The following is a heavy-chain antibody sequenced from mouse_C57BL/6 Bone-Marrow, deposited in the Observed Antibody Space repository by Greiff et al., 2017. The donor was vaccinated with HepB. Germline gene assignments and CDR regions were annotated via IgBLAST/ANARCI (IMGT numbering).Heavy chain of an antibody. CDR2: IYPGDGDT. D-gene: IGHD3-1*01. J-gene: IGHJ2*01. V-gene: IGHV1-80*01. Sequence: QVQLKQSGAELVKPGASVKISCKASGYAFSSYWMNWVKQRPGKGLEWIGQIYPGDGDTNYNGKFKGKATLTADKSSSTAYMQLSSLTSEDSAVYFCARRGLLLYYFDYWGQGTTLTVSS. CDR1: GYAFSSYW. CDR3: ARRGLLLYYFDY.